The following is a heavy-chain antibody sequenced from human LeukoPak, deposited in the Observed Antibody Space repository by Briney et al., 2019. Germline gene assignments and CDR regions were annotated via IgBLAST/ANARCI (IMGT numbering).Heavy chain of an antibody. J-gene: IGHJ4*02. Sequence: PGGSLRLSCAASGFTFSSYEMNWVREAPGKGLGWVSYISSSGSTIYYADSVKGRFTISRDNAKNSLYLQMNSLRAEDTAVYYCAKGRGRIAVAGRNYFDYWGQGTLVTVSS. CDR1: GFTFSSYE. CDR3: AKGRGRIAVAGRNYFDY. CDR2: ISSSGSTI. V-gene: IGHV3-48*03. D-gene: IGHD6-19*01.